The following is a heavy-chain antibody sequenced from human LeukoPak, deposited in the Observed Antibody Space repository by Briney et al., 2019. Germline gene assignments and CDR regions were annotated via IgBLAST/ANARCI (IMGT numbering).Heavy chain of an antibody. CDR1: GYTFTSYG. J-gene: IGHJ4*02. D-gene: IGHD2-15*01. CDR3: ARDKGTVVPSDY. Sequence: ASVKVSCKASGYTFTSYGISWVRQAPGQGLEWMGWISAYNGNTNYPQKLQGRVTVTTDTSTTTAYMELRSLRSDDTAVYYCARDKGTVVPSDYWGQGTLVTVSS. CDR2: ISAYNGNT. V-gene: IGHV1-18*01.